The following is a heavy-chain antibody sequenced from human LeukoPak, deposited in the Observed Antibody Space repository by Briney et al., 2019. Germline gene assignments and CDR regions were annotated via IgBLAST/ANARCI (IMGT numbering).Heavy chain of an antibody. J-gene: IGHJ3*02. CDR1: GYTFTDYG. D-gene: IGHD2-2*01. V-gene: IGHV1-69*05. CDR2: IIPIFGTA. CDR3: ARDLKNEPAAPRGAFDI. Sequence: ASVKVSCKASGYTFTDYGINWVRQAPGQGLEWMGGIIPIFGTANYAQKFQGRVTITTDESTSTAYMELSSLRSEDTAVYYCARDLKNEPAAPRGAFDIWGQGTMVTVSS.